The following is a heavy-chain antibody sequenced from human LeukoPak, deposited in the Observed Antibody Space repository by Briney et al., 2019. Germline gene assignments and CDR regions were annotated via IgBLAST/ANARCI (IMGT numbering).Heavy chain of an antibody. Sequence: ASVKVSCKASGYTFTGYYMHWVRQAPGQGLEWMGWINPNSGGTNYAQKFQGRVTMTRDTSISTAYMELSRLRSDDTAVYYCARDLSSSGSGSYYNMFDYWGQGTLVTVSS. CDR2: INPNSGGT. J-gene: IGHJ4*02. V-gene: IGHV1-2*02. CDR1: GYTFTGYY. D-gene: IGHD3-10*01. CDR3: ARDLSSSGSGSYYNMFDY.